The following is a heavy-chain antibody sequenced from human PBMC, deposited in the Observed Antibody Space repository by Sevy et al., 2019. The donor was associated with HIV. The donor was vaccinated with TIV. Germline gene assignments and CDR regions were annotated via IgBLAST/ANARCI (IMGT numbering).Heavy chain of an antibody. CDR1: GFTFSSYA. J-gene: IGHJ4*02. Sequence: GGSLRLACAASGFTFSSYAMHWVRRAPGKGLEWVAVLSYDGSNKYYADSVKGRFTISRDNSKNTLYLQMNSLRAEDTAVYYCAREAGYCSGGSCYRYYFDYWGQGTLVTVSS. V-gene: IGHV3-30-3*01. CDR3: AREAGYCSGGSCYRYYFDY. CDR2: LSYDGSNK. D-gene: IGHD2-15*01.